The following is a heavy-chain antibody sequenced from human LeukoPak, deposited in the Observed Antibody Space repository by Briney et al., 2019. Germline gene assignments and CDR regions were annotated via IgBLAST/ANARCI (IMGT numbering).Heavy chain of an antibody. CDR3: ARDGAKCSGGSCYGNYWFDP. D-gene: IGHD2-15*01. V-gene: IGHV1-2*02. CDR2: INPNSGGT. Sequence: GASVKVSCKASGYTFTGYYMHWVRQAPGQGLEWMGWINPNSGGTNYAQKFQGRVTMTGDTSISTAYMELSRLRSDDTAVYYCARDGAKCSGGSCYGNYWFDPWGQGTLVTVSS. J-gene: IGHJ5*02. CDR1: GYTFTGYY.